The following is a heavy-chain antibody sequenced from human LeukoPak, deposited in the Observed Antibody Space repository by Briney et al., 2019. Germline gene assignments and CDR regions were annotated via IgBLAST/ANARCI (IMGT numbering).Heavy chain of an antibody. CDR3: ARDDERDGYFDY. D-gene: IGHD5-24*01. V-gene: IGHV4-59*01. J-gene: IGHJ4*02. CDR2: IYYSGST. CDR1: GGSISSYY. Sequence: PSETLSLTCTVSGGSISSYYLSWIRQPPGKGLEWIGYIYYSGSTNYNPSLKSRVTISVDTSKNQFSLKLSSVTAADTAVYYYARDDERDGYFDYWGQGTLVTVSS.